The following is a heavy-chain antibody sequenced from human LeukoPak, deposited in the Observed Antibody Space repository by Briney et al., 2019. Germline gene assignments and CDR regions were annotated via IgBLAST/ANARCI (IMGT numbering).Heavy chain of an antibody. CDR2: ISSSGSPI. Sequence: GGSLRLSCAASGFTFSSYEMNWVRQAPGKGLEWVSYISSSGSPIYYADSVKGRFTISRDNAKNSLYLQMNSLRAEDTAVYYCARESITMVRGHNWFDPWGQGTLVTVSS. J-gene: IGHJ5*02. V-gene: IGHV3-48*03. CDR3: ARESITMVRGHNWFDP. CDR1: GFTFSSYE. D-gene: IGHD3-10*01.